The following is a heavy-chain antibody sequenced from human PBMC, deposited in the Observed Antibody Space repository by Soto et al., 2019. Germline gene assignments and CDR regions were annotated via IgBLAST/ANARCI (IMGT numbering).Heavy chain of an antibody. CDR3: ARDHDYGDYLFQYYYYGMDV. CDR2: ISSSGSTI. Sequence: PGGSLRLSCAASGFTFSDYYMSWIRQAPGKGLEWVSYISSSGSTIYYADSVKGRFTISRDNAKNSLYLQMNSLRDEDTAVYYCARDHDYGDYLFQYYYYGMDVWGQGTTVTVSS. V-gene: IGHV3-11*04. CDR1: GFTFSDYY. J-gene: IGHJ6*02. D-gene: IGHD4-17*01.